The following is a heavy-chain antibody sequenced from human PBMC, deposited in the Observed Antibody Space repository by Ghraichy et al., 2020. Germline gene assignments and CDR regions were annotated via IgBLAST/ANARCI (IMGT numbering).Heavy chain of an antibody. CDR3: ARDPFSSTSYGMDV. D-gene: IGHD2-2*01. Sequence: SETLSLTCTVSGGSISSGGYYWSWIRQHPGKGLEWIGYIYYSGSTYYNPSLKSRVTISVDTSKNQFSLKLSSVTAADTAVYYCARDPFSSTSYGMDVWGQGTTVTVSS. J-gene: IGHJ6*02. V-gene: IGHV4-31*03. CDR1: GGSISSGGYY. CDR2: IYYSGST.